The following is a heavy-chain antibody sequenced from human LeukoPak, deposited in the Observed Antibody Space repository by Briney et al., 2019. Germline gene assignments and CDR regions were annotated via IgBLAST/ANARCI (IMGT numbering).Heavy chain of an antibody. V-gene: IGHV4-59*02. CDR3: ARGGGVVGATTWNY. CDR2: IYYSGST. D-gene: IGHD1-26*01. Sequence: SETLSLTCTVSGGSVNYYYWSWIRQPPGKGLEWIGYIYYSGSTDYKPSLKSRVTISVDTSKNQFSLKLSSVTAADTAVYYCARGGGVVGATTWNYWGQGTLVTVSS. CDR1: GGSVNYYY. J-gene: IGHJ4*02.